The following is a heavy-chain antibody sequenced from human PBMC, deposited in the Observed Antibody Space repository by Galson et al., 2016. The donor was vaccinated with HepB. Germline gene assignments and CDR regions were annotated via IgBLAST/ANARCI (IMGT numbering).Heavy chain of an antibody. Sequence: SLRLSCAGSGFTFSNHYMHWVRQAPGKGLVWVSRINSDGSNANYADSVKGRFTISRDNARNTLYLHVYSLRAEDAAVYYCARENGDYLFIDYWGQGTLVTVSS. J-gene: IGHJ4*02. D-gene: IGHD4-17*01. CDR1: GFTFSNHY. V-gene: IGHV3-74*01. CDR2: INSDGSNA. CDR3: ARENGDYLFIDY.